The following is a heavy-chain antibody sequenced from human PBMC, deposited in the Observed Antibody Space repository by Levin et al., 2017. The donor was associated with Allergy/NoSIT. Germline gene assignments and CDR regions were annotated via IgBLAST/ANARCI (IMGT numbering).Heavy chain of an antibody. CDR1: GFTFSSYA. CDR3: ARPHSSGYLDAFDI. Sequence: GGSLRLSCAASGFTFSSYAMHWVRQAPGKGLEWVAVISYDGSNKYYADSVKGRFTISRDNSKNTLYLQMNSLRAEDTAVYYCARPHSSGYLDAFDIWGQGTMVTVSS. CDR2: ISYDGSNK. J-gene: IGHJ3*02. D-gene: IGHD3-22*01. V-gene: IGHV3-30-3*01.